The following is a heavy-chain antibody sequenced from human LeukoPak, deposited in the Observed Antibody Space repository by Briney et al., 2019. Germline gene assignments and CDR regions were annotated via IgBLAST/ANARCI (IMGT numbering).Heavy chain of an antibody. CDR3: AKDRDYGDYVY. J-gene: IGHJ4*02. CDR2: ISYDGSNK. D-gene: IGHD4-17*01. CDR1: GFTFSSYG. Sequence: GGSLRLSCAASGFTFSSYGMHWVRQAPGKGLEWVAVISYDGSNKYYADSVKGRSTISRDISKNTLYLQMNSLRAEDTAVYYCAKDRDYGDYVYWGQGTLVTVSS. V-gene: IGHV3-30*18.